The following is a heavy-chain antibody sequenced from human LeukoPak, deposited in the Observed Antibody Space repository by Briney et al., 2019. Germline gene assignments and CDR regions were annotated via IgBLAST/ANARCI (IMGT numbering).Heavy chain of an antibody. CDR2: ISWNSGSI. J-gene: IGHJ4*02. D-gene: IGHD1-20*01. CDR1: GFTFDDYA. V-gene: IGHV3-9*01. CDR3: ARRIVTGSIDY. Sequence: PGGSLRLSCAASGFTFDDYAMHWVRQAPGKGLEWVSGISWNSGSIGYADSVKGRFTISRDNAKNSLYLQMNSLRAEDTAVYYCARRIVTGSIDYWGQGTLVTVSS.